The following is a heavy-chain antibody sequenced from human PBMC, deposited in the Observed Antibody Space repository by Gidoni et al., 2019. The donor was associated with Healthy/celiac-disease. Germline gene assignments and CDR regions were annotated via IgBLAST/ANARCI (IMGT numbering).Heavy chain of an antibody. D-gene: IGHD5-18*01. CDR1: GFTFSSYD. J-gene: IGHJ4*02. CDR3: ARGGYSYGGVYFXY. V-gene: IGHV3-13*01. CDR2: IGTAGDT. Sequence: EVQLVESGGGLVQPGGSLRLSCAASGFTFSSYDMHWVRQATGKGLEWVSAIGTAGDTYYPGSVKGRFTISRENAKNSLYLQMNSLRAGDTAVYYCARGGYSYGGVYFXYWGQGTLVTVSS.